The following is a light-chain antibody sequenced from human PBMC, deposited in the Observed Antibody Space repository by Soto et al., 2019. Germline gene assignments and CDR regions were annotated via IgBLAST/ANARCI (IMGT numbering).Light chain of an antibody. CDR1: SSDVGGYYY. V-gene: IGLV2-8*01. J-gene: IGLJ1*01. Sequence: QSVLTQPPSASGSPGQSVTISCTGTSSDVGGYYYVSWYQQHPGKAPKLSIYEVSKRPSGAPDRFSGSKSGNTASLTVSGLQAEDEADYYGSSYAASNTYVFGTGPKVTVL. CDR2: EVS. CDR3: SSYAASNTYV.